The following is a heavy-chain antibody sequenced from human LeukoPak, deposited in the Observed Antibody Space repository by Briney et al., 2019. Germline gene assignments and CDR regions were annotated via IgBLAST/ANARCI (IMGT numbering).Heavy chain of an antibody. CDR3: ARSSSWYGGSYWFDP. CDR1: GGSISSSSYY. J-gene: IGHJ5*02. Sequence: SETLSLTCTVSGGSISSSSYYWGWIRQPPGKGLEWIGSIYYSGSTYYNPSLKSRVTISVDTSKNQFSLKLSSVTAADTAVYYCARSSSWYGGSYWFDPWGQGTLVTVSS. CDR2: IYYSGST. D-gene: IGHD6-13*01. V-gene: IGHV4-39*07.